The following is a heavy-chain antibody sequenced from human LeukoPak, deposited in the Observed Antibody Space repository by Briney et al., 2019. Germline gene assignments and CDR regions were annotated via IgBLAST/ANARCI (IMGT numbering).Heavy chain of an antibody. CDR3: ARGGPYYYDSSGYTFDY. CDR2: ISAYNGNT. CDR1: DYTFTSYG. V-gene: IGHV1-18*01. J-gene: IGHJ4*02. D-gene: IGHD3-22*01. Sequence: ASVKVSCKASDYTFTSYGISWVRQAPGQGLEWMGWISAYNGNTNYAQKLQGRVTMTTDTSTSTAYMELRSLRSDDTAVYYCARGGPYYYDSSGYTFDYWGQGTLVTVSS.